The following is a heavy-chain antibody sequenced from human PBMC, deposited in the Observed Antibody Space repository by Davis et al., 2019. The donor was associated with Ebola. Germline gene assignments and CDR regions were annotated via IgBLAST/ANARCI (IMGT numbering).Heavy chain of an antibody. J-gene: IGHJ4*02. D-gene: IGHD4-11*01. Sequence: GSLKISCAASGFLFSDFSMNWVRQAPGKGLEWITYITKGSDAIHYADSVKGRFTVSRDNAKNSVFLQMNSLRDEDSAVYYCARDYIFAFDFWGQGTQVTVSS. CDR2: ITKGSDAI. V-gene: IGHV3-48*02. CDR3: ARDYIFAFDF. CDR1: GFLFSDFS.